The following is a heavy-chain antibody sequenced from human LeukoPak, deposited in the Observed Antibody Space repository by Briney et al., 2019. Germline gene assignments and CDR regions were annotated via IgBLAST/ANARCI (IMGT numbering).Heavy chain of an antibody. Sequence: GGSLRLSCAASGFTFSSYSMNWVRQAPGKGLEWVSSISGSSSYIYYADSVKGRFTISRDNAKNSLYLQMNSLRAEDTAVYYCARESLWFGESQNWIDPWGQGTLVTVSS. D-gene: IGHD3-10*01. J-gene: IGHJ5*02. CDR3: ARESLWFGESQNWIDP. CDR1: GFTFSSYS. CDR2: ISGSSSYI. V-gene: IGHV3-21*01.